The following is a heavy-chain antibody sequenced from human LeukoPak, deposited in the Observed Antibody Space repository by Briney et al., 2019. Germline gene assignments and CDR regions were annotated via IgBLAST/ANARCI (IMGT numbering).Heavy chain of an antibody. V-gene: IGHV3-21*06. J-gene: IGHJ3*02. D-gene: IGHD3-16*01. CDR2: ISSRGSFM. Sequence: GGSLRLSCAVSGFSFSSYGMNWVRQAPGKGLEWVSFISSRGSFMYYADSMRGRFTISRDNANNLLSLEMNSLGAEDTAVYYCAREPVEGVNDAFDIWGQGTMVTVSS. CDR1: GFSFSSYG. CDR3: AREPVEGVNDAFDI.